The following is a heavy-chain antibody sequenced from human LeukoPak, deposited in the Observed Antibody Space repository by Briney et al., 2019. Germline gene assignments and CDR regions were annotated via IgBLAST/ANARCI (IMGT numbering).Heavy chain of an antibody. CDR3: ARETGREYYYDSSGYYVDDY. J-gene: IGHJ4*02. D-gene: IGHD3-22*01. CDR1: GYTFTAYY. CDR2: FNPNSGGT. Sequence: ASVKVSCKASGYTFTAYYIHWVRQAPGQGLEWMGWFNPNSGGTNYAQEFQGRVTMTRDTSISTAYMELSRLRSDDTAVYYCARETGREYYYDSSGYYVDDYWGQGTLVTVSS. V-gene: IGHV1-2*02.